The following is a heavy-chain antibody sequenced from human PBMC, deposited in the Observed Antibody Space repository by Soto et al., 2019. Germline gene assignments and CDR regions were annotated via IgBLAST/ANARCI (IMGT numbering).Heavy chain of an antibody. CDR2: ISSSYI. V-gene: IGHV3-21*01. CDR1: GFTFSTYN. Sequence: GGSLRLSCAASGFTFSTYNMNWVRQAPGKGLEWVSSISSSYIYYADSVKGRFTISRDNAKNSLYLQMNSLRAEDTAVYYCARDSGDYIWGLSHWGQGTLVTVSS. J-gene: IGHJ4*02. CDR3: ARDSGDYIWGLSH. D-gene: IGHD3-16*01.